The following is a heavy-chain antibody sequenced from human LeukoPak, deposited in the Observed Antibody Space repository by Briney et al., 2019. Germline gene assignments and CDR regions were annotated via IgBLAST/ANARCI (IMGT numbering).Heavy chain of an antibody. Sequence: SETLSLTCAVYGGSFSGYYWSWIRQPPGKGLEWIGEINHSGTTYYNPSLKTRVTISVDTSKNQFSLKLSSVTAADTAVYFCARAYSSSWYFNWFDPWGQGTLVTVSS. CDR3: ARAYSSSWYFNWFDP. CDR2: INHSGTT. CDR1: GGSFSGYY. D-gene: IGHD6-13*01. V-gene: IGHV4-34*01. J-gene: IGHJ5*02.